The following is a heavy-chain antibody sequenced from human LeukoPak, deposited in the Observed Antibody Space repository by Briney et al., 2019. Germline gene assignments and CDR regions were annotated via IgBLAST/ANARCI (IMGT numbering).Heavy chain of an antibody. Sequence: ASVKVSCKASGYTFASYDINWVRQATGQGLEWMGWMNPNSGNTGYAQKFQGRVTITRNTSISTAYMELSSLRSEDTAVYYCARGSYYDFWSGYQNNWFDPWGLGTLVTVSS. D-gene: IGHD3-3*01. CDR1: GYTFASYD. CDR3: ARGSYYDFWSGYQNNWFDP. CDR2: MNPNSGNT. J-gene: IGHJ5*02. V-gene: IGHV1-8*03.